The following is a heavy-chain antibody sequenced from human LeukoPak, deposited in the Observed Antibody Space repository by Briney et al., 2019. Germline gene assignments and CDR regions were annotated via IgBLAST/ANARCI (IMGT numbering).Heavy chain of an antibody. D-gene: IGHD6-19*01. V-gene: IGHV3-23*01. Sequence: PAGSLRLSCAASGFVFSSLDMGWVRQTPGKGLEWVSAITNSGGGTFYADSVKGRFTIPRDNSKNTLFLQMNSLRAEDTAVYFCAKDARRSSGWWFFDHWGQGTLVTVSS. CDR1: GFVFSSLD. J-gene: IGHJ4*02. CDR2: ITNSGGGT. CDR3: AKDARRSSGWWFFDH.